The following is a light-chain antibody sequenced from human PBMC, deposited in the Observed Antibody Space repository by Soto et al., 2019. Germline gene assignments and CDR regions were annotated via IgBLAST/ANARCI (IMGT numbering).Light chain of an antibody. V-gene: IGKV1-33*01. CDR3: QHYDYLPL. Sequence: DIQMTQSPSSLSASVGDRVTIACQASQDIGNFLNWYQHKPGKAPKLVIYGAFNLEAGVPSRFSGGGSGTDFTFTISSLQPVDVATYYCQHYDYLPLFGPGTKVDMK. CDR1: QDIGNF. J-gene: IGKJ3*01. CDR2: GAF.